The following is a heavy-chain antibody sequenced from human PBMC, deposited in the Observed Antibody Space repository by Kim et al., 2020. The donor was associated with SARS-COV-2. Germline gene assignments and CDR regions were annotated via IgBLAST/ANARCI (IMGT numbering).Heavy chain of an antibody. D-gene: IGHD2-21*02. V-gene: IGHV3-23*01. CDR1: GFTFTNYV. Sequence: GGSLRLSCAASGFTFTNYVMSWVRQAPGKGLEWVSAISDSGTITYYADSVKGRFTISRDNFKNTLYLQMNSLRAEDTAVYYCATQYCRHDCYIADFDYWGQGTLVTVSS. CDR3: ATQYCRHDCYIADFDY. CDR2: ISDSGTIT. J-gene: IGHJ4*02.